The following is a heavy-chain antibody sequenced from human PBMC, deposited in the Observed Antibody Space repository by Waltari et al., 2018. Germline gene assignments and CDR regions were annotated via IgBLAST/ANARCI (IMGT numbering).Heavy chain of an antibody. CDR3: ARDRGIAVVVDY. CDR1: GYSISRGYY. V-gene: IGHV4-38-2*02. CDR2: IDHSGST. Sequence: QVQLQESGPGLVKPSETLSLTCTVSGYSISRGYYWGWLRQPPGKGLEWIGRIDHSGSTYYNPSLKSRVTISVDTSKNQFSLKLSSVTAADTAVYYCARDRGIAVVVDYWGQGTLVTVSS. J-gene: IGHJ4*02. D-gene: IGHD6-19*01.